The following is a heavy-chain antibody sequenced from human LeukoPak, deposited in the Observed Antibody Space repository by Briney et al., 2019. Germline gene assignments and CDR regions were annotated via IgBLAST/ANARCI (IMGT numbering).Heavy chain of an antibody. CDR1: GASIRSSY. J-gene: IGHJ6*03. Sequence: SETLSLTCTVSGASIRSSYWSWIRQPPGKGLEWIGHIHYSGSTNYNPSLKSRVAISVDTSRNQFSLKLSSVTAADTAVYYCARETSQKGAHYMDVWGKGTTVTISS. V-gene: IGHV4-59*01. D-gene: IGHD3-16*01. CDR2: IHYSGST. CDR3: ARETSQKGAHYMDV.